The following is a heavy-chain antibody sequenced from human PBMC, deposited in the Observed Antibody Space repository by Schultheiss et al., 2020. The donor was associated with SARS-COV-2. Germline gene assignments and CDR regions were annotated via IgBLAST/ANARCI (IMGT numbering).Heavy chain of an antibody. CDR2: VYYSGST. J-gene: IGHJ5*02. CDR1: GDSISDYF. D-gene: IGHD6-6*01. Sequence: SETLSLTCTVSGDSISDYFWNWIRQSPGKGLEWIGYVYYSGSTNYNPSLKSRVTISVDTSKNQFSLKLSSVTAADTAVYYCARAWPFLAAREGHWFDPWGQGTLVTVSS. CDR3: ARAWPFLAAREGHWFDP. V-gene: IGHV4-59*01.